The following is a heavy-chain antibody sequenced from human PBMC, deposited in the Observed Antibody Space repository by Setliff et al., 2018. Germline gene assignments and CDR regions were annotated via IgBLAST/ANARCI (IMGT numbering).Heavy chain of an antibody. Sequence: ASVKVSCKASGYTFSGYYMHWVRQAPGQGLEWMGRINPNSGGTNYAQKFQGRVTMTSDSSISTAYMELSRLRSDDTAVYYCARVAVGAMGADYWGQGTLVTVSS. CDR1: GYTFSGYY. D-gene: IGHD1-26*01. CDR3: ARVAVGAMGADY. V-gene: IGHV1-2*06. CDR2: INPNSGGT. J-gene: IGHJ4*02.